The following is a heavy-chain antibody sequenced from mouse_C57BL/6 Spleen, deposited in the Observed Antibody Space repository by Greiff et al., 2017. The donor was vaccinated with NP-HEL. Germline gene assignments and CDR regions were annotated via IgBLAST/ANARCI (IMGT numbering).Heavy chain of an antibody. CDR3: ARHEELGRYWYFDV. CDR1: GFTFSSYG. V-gene: IGHV5-6*02. CDR2: ISSGGSYT. D-gene: IGHD4-1*01. Sequence: EVKLEESGGDLVKPGGSLKLSCAASGFTFSSYGMSWVRQTPDKRLEWVATISSGGSYTYYPDSVKGRFTISRDNAKNTLYLQMSSLKSEDTAMYYCARHEELGRYWYFDVWGTGTTVTVSS. J-gene: IGHJ1*03.